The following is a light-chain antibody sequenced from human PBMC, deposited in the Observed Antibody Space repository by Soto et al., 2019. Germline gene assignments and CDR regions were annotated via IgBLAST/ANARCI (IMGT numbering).Light chain of an antibody. Sequence: QSVLPQPPSVSGAPGQRVTISCTGSSSNIGAGFDVHWYQQLPGTAPKLLIYGNSNRPSGVPDRFSGSRSGTSASLAITGLRAEDEADYYCQSYDSSLTGSKVFGSGTRVTVL. CDR2: GNS. CDR3: QSYDSSLTGSKV. CDR1: SSNIGAGFD. V-gene: IGLV1-40*01. J-gene: IGLJ1*01.